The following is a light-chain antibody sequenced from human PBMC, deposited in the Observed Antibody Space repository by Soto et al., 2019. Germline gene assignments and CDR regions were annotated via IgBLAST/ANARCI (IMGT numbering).Light chain of an antibody. Sequence: QSVLTQSSSASASLGSSVKLTCTLSSGHSSYIIAWHQQQPGKAPRFLMKLESSGSYNKGSGVPDRFSGSSSGADRYLTISNLQFEDEADYYCETWDSNTRVFGGGTKLTVI. V-gene: IGLV4-60*02. CDR3: ETWDSNTRV. CDR2: LESSGSY. J-gene: IGLJ3*02. CDR1: SGHSSYI.